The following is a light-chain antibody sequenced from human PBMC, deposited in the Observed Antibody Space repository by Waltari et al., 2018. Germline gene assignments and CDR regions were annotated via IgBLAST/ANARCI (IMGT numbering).Light chain of an antibody. CDR2: YDD. Sequence: SYALTQPPSVSMAPGETAKISCGGHNLGSTSVHWYQQRPGQAPVLVMQYDDDRPSGIPERFSGSKSGNTATLTINRVAAGDEADYYCQMWDTSSDVGVFGGGTKLTVL. J-gene: IGLJ3*02. V-gene: IGLV3-21*04. CDR3: QMWDTSSDVGV. CDR1: NLGSTS.